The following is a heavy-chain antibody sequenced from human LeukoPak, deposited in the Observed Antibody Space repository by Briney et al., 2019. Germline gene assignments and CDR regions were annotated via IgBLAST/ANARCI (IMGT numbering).Heavy chain of an antibody. CDR1: GFTFSGYS. D-gene: IGHD1-26*01. CDR3: ARVRGSYHFDY. Sequence: GGSLRLSCAASGFTFSGYSMNWVRQAPGKGLEWVSYITSSSSAIYYADSVKGRFTISRDDAKNSPYLQMNSLRAEDTAVYYCARVRGSYHFDYWGQGTLVTVSS. J-gene: IGHJ4*02. CDR2: ITSSSSAI. V-gene: IGHV3-48*01.